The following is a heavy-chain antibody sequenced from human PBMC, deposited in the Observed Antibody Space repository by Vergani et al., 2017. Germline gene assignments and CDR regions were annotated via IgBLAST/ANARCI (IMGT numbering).Heavy chain of an antibody. J-gene: IGHJ3*02. CDR3: VREVVVVPAATRGAFDI. Sequence: QLQLQESGSGLVKPSQTLSLTCAVPGGSLSSGGYSWSWVRLPPGKGLEWIGYIYHSGGTYYNPSLKSRVTLSVDRSKNQFSLKLSAVTAAVRAVYDCVREVVVVPAATRGAFDIWGQGTMVTVSS. D-gene: IGHD2-2*01. CDR1: GGSLSSGGYS. CDR2: IYHSGGT. V-gene: IGHV4-30-2*01.